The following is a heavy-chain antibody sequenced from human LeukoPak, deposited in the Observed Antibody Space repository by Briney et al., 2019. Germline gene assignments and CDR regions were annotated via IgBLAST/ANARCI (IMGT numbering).Heavy chain of an antibody. Sequence: ASVKVSCKASGYTFSGYYLHWVRQAPGQGLEWMGWINPSGGSTNYAQKFQGRVTMTRDTSTSTVYMELSSLRSEGTAVYYCARGPSITMVRGGQWYYYMDVWGKGTTVTISS. CDR2: INPSGGST. J-gene: IGHJ6*03. CDR3: ARGPSITMVRGGQWYYYMDV. CDR1: GYTFSGYY. V-gene: IGHV1-46*01. D-gene: IGHD3-10*01.